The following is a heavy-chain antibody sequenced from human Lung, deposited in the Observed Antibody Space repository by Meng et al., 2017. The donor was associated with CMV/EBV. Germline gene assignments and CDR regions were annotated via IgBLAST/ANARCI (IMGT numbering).Heavy chain of an antibody. J-gene: IGHJ3*02. Sequence: SETLSLTCAVSGGSFSGYYWSWIRQPPGKGLEWIGEINHSGSTNYNPSLKSRVTISVDTSKNQFSLKLSSVTAADTAVYYCARLAPFVRFLVWLRSQDIWGQGTMVTVSS. CDR3: ARLAPFVRFLVWLRSQDI. CDR2: INHSGST. CDR1: GGSFSGYY. V-gene: IGHV4-34*01. D-gene: IGHD3-3*01.